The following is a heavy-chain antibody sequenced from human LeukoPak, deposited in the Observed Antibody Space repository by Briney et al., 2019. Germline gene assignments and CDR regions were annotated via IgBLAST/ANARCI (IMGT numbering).Heavy chain of an antibody. CDR3: ARGGKWIHDY. V-gene: IGHV4-38-2*02. CDR2: IYHSGST. J-gene: IGHJ4*02. D-gene: IGHD5-18*01. Sequence: SETLSLTCTVSGYSISSGYYWGWLRQPPGKGLEWIGSIYHSGSTYYNPSLKSRVTISVDTSKNQFSLKLSSVTAADTAVYYCARGGKWIHDYWGQGTLVTVSS. CDR1: GYSISSGYY.